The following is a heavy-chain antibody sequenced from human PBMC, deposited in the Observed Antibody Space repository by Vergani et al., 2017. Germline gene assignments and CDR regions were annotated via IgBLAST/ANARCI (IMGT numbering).Heavy chain of an antibody. Sequence: EVQLLESGGDLVQPGGSLRLSCAASGFTFNHYAMNWVRQAPGKGLEWVSGISGSGGGTYYAGSVKGRFTISRDSSKNTLYLQMNSLSAGDTAVYYCAKANPRNSGYDYLYYYHTMDVWCQGTTVTVSS. J-gene: IGHJ6*02. V-gene: IGHV3-23*01. CDR2: ISGSGGGT. CDR3: AKANPRNSGYDYLYYYHTMDV. D-gene: IGHD5-12*01. CDR1: GFTFNHYA.